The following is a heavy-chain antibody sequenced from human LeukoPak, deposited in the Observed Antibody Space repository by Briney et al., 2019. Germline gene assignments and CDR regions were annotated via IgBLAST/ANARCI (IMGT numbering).Heavy chain of an antibody. J-gene: IGHJ3*02. Sequence: PSETLSLTCTVSGGSISSSSHYWGWIRQPPGKGLEWIGSIYYSGSTYYNPSLKSRVTISVDTSKNQFSLKLSSVTAADTAVYYCAIVVGPFDIWGQGTMVTVSS. V-gene: IGHV4-39*07. CDR1: GGSISSSSHY. D-gene: IGHD2-2*01. CDR3: AIVVGPFDI. CDR2: IYYSGST.